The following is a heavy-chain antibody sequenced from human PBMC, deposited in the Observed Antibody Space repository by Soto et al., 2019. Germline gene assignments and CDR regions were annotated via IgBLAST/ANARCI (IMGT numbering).Heavy chain of an antibody. CDR2: INVGNDDT. D-gene: IGHD1-26*01. CDR3: ARGFGGWDLDDY. J-gene: IGHJ4*02. V-gene: IGHV1-3*01. Sequence: QVQLVQSGAEVKKPGASVKVSCKASGYSFSSYVMHWVRQAPGQRLEWMGWINVGNDDTKYSQKFQGRVTITRDTAANTVYMELRSLRSEDTAVYYCARGFGGWDLDDYWGQGTLVTVSS. CDR1: GYSFSSYV.